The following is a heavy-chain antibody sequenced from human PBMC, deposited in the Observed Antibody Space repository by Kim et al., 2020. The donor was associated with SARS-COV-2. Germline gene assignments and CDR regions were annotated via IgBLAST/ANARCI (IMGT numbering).Heavy chain of an antibody. CDR1: GGSISSYY. CDR3: ARDRRAYYVSSGYYGWFDY. Sequence: SETLSLTCTVSGGSISSYYWSWIRQPPGKGLEWIGYIYYSGSTNYNPSLKSRVTISVDTSKNQFSLKLSSVTAADTAVYYCARDRRAYYVSSGYYGWFDYWGQGTLVTVSS. J-gene: IGHJ4*02. CDR2: IYYSGST. V-gene: IGHV4-59*01. D-gene: IGHD3-22*01.